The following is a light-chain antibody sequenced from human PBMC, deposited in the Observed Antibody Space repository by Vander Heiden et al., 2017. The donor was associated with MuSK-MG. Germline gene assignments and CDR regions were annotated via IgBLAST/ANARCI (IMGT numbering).Light chain of an antibody. CDR1: SSDVGGYDY. V-gene: IGLV2-14*01. CDR2: DGS. Sequence: QSALTQPASVSGSPGQSITISCTGTSSDVGGYDYVSWYQQHPGKVPKLMIYDGSNRPSGVSNRFSGSKSGNTASLTISGLQAEDEADYYCSSYTSSSTLLFGGGTKLTVL. J-gene: IGLJ2*01. CDR3: SSYTSSSTLL.